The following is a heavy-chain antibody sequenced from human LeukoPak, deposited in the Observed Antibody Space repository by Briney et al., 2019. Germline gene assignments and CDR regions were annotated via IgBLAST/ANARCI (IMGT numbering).Heavy chain of an antibody. Sequence: PGGSLRLSCAASGFTVSSNYMSWVRQAPGKGLEWVSTITDSGGSTYYANSVKGRFTLSRDNSKNTLYLQMNSLRAEDTAVYYCAKDRDYDNTAYCYFDYWGQGTLVTVSS. CDR3: AKDRDYDNTAYCYFDY. V-gene: IGHV3-23*01. CDR2: ITDSGGST. CDR1: GFTVSSNY. J-gene: IGHJ4*02. D-gene: IGHD3-22*01.